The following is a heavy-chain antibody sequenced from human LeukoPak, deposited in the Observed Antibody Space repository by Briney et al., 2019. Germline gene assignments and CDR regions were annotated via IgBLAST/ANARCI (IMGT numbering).Heavy chain of an antibody. D-gene: IGHD5-18*01. CDR3: ARAISYGYGGLDY. V-gene: IGHV3-74*01. Sequence: GGFLRLSCAASGFTFSSYWMHWVRHAPGKGLVWVSRINSDGSSTSYADSVKGRFTISRDNAKNTLYLQMNSLRAEDTAVYYCARAISYGYGGLDYWGQGTLVTVSS. CDR1: GFTFSSYW. CDR2: INSDGSST. J-gene: IGHJ4*02.